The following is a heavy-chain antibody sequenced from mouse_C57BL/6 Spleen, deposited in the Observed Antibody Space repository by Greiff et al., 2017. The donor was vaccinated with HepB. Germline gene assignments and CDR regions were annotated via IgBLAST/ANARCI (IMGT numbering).Heavy chain of an antibody. D-gene: IGHD2-5*01. J-gene: IGHJ3*01. V-gene: IGHV3-6*01. Sequence: EVKLMESGPGLVKPSQSLSLTCSVTGYSITSGYYWNWIRQFPGNKLEWMGYISYDGSNNYNPSLKNRISITRDTSKNQFFLKLNSVTTEDTATYYCAYYSNYGFAYWGQGTLVTVSA. CDR1: GYSITSGYY. CDR3: AYYSNYGFAY. CDR2: ISYDGSN.